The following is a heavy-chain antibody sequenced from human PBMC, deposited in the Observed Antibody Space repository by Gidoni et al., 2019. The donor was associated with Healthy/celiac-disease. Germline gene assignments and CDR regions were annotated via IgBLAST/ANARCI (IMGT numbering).Heavy chain of an antibody. J-gene: IGHJ6*02. CDR2: IYHSGST. Sequence: VQLQESGPGLVKPSGTLSPTCAFSGGHIRSSNWWSCVRQPPGKGLEWIGEIYHSGSTNSNPSLKSRVTISVDKSKNQFSLKLSSVTAADTAVYYCARDPRGGYDSSGYPRDYYYGMDVWGQGTKVTVSS. CDR1: GGHIRSSNW. V-gene: IGHV4-4*02. D-gene: IGHD3-22*01. CDR3: ARDPRGGYDSSGYPRDYYYGMDV.